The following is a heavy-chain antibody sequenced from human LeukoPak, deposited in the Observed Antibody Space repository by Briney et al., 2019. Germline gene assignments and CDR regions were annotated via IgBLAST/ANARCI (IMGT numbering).Heavy chain of an antibody. V-gene: IGHV4-31*03. D-gene: IGHD3-9*01. CDR1: GGSISSGGYY. Sequence: SETLSLTYTVSGGSISSGGYYWSWIRQHPGKGLEWIGYIYYSGSTYYNPSLKSRVTISVDTSKNQFSLKLSSVTAADTAVYYCARGIYDTSPWDYWGQGTLVTVSS. CDR2: IYYSGST. J-gene: IGHJ4*02. CDR3: ARGIYDTSPWDY.